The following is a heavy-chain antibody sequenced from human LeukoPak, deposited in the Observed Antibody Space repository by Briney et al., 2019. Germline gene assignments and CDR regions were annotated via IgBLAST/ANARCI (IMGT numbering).Heavy chain of an antibody. Sequence: GGSLRLSCAASGSTVSSSYMSWVRQAPGKGLECVSVITNDGGTYYANSVKGRFTVSRDISKNMQYLQMNSLRDDDTAVYYCARDDTSGGYYEFGYWGQGALVIVSS. CDR1: GSTVSSSY. CDR2: ITNDGGT. D-gene: IGHD6-19*01. J-gene: IGHJ4*02. CDR3: ARDDTSGGYYEFGY. V-gene: IGHV3-53*01.